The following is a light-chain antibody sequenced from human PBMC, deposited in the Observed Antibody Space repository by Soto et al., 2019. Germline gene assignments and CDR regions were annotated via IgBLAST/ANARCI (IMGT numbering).Light chain of an antibody. CDR3: QQYYTYPWT. CDR1: QGVSNY. V-gene: IGKV1-8*01. Sequence: AIRMTQSPSSLSASTGDGVTITCRASQGVSNYLAWYQQKTAQAPKVLIHAASTLQGGVPSRFSGSGSGTDFTLTISGLQSDDFATYYCQQYYTYPWTFGQGTKVDIK. J-gene: IGKJ1*01. CDR2: AAS.